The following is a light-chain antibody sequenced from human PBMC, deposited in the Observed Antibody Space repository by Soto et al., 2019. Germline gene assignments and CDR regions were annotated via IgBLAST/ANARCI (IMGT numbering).Light chain of an antibody. Sequence: QSALTQPASVSGSPGQSITISCTGTSSDVGGYNYVSWYQQHPGKAPKLMIYEVSYRPSGVSNRFSGSKSGNTASLTISGLQAEDEADYYCSSYTSSPYVFGTGTKLTVL. V-gene: IGLV2-14*01. CDR2: EVS. CDR3: SSYTSSPYV. CDR1: SSDVGGYNY. J-gene: IGLJ1*01.